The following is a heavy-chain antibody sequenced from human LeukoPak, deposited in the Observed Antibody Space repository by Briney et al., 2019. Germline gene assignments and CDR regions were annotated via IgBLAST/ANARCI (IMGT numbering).Heavy chain of an antibody. Sequence: SETLSLTCTVSGGSISSGDYYWSWIRQPPGKGLEWIGYIYHSGRTYYNPSLKSRVTISIDRSKNHFSLKLSSVTAADTAVYYCARVDHWFDPWGQGTLVTVSS. CDR2: IYHSGRT. CDR1: GGSISSGDYY. J-gene: IGHJ5*02. D-gene: IGHD3-9*01. V-gene: IGHV4-30-2*01. CDR3: ARVDHWFDP.